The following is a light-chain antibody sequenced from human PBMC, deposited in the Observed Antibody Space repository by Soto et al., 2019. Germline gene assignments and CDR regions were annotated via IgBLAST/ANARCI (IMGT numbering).Light chain of an antibody. CDR1: QSISSW. Sequence: DSQMTQSPSTLSASVGDRFTITCLASQSISSWLAWYQQKPGKAPKLLIYDASSLESGVPSRSRGSGSATEFTLTISSLQPDDFETYYCQQYNSYSWTFGQGTKVDIK. CDR3: QQYNSYSWT. V-gene: IGKV1-5*01. J-gene: IGKJ1*01. CDR2: DAS.